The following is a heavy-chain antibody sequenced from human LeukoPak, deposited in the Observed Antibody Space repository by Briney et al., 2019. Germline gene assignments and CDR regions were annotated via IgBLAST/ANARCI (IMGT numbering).Heavy chain of an antibody. J-gene: IGHJ4*02. CDR2: ISYSGST. V-gene: IGHV4-61*01. Sequence: ASETLSLTCTAFGGSVNSGSSYWSWIRQPPGKGLEWIGCISYSGSTNYNPSLRSRVTMSLDTSKNQFSLTLSSVTAADTAVYFCATRRVGATFDYWGQGTLVTVSS. D-gene: IGHD1-26*01. CDR1: GGSVNSGSSY. CDR3: ATRRVGATFDY.